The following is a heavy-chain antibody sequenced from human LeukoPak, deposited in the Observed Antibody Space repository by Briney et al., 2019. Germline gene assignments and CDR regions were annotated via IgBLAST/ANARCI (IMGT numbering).Heavy chain of an antibody. CDR2: IRYDGSNK. D-gene: IGHD6-13*01. CDR3: AKDPSSSSWLYYFDY. Sequence: GGSLRLSCAASGFTFSSYGMHWVRQAPGKGLEWVAFIRYDGSNKYYADSVKGRFTISRDNSKNTLYLQMNSLRAEDTAVCYCAKDPSSSSWLYYFDYWGQGTLVTVSS. V-gene: IGHV3-30*02. CDR1: GFTFSSYG. J-gene: IGHJ4*02.